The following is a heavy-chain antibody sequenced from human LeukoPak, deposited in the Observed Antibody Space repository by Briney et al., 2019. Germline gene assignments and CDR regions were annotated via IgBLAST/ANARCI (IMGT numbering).Heavy chain of an antibody. CDR2: FYPRDSDT. CDR3: ARHSDVIGAI. D-gene: IGHD3-10*01. CDR1: GYTFTHQW. J-gene: IGHJ4*02. Sequence: GESLKISCKASGYTFTHQWIGWVRQMSGRGLEWMGIFYPRDSDTIYSPSFQGHVTSSADTSLNTAYLEWSSLEASDTAIYYWARHSDVIGAIWGQGTLVTVPS. V-gene: IGHV5-51*01.